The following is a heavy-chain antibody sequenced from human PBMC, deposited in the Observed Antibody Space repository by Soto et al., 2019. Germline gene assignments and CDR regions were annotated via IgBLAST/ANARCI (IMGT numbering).Heavy chain of an antibody. CDR2: ISTYHGYA. CDR3: ARNGSGTYYTVPDY. Sequence: QVQLVQSGAEVKKPGASVKVSCKASGYTFNNYGISWVRQAPGQGLEWMGWISTYHGYANYAQNVQGRVTMTADTSTPTAYMELRSLRYDDTAVYYCARNGSGTYYTVPDYWGQGTLVTVSS. D-gene: IGHD3-10*01. CDR1: GYTFNNYG. V-gene: IGHV1-18*04. J-gene: IGHJ4*02.